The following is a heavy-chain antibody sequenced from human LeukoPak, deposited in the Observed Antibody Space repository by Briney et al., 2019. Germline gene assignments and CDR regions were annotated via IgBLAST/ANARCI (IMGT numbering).Heavy chain of an antibody. D-gene: IGHD6-13*01. CDR1: GGSLNGYY. CDR3: ARYGMAAEGIWWFDP. V-gene: IGHV4-34*01. CDR2: IDHSGST. Sequence: SETLSLTCAVYGGSLNGYYWSWIRQPPGKRLEWIGEIDHSGSTQYNPSLKSRVTISLDTSKKLFSLKLTSLTAADTAFYYCARYGMAAEGIWWFDPWGQGTLVTVSS. J-gene: IGHJ5*02.